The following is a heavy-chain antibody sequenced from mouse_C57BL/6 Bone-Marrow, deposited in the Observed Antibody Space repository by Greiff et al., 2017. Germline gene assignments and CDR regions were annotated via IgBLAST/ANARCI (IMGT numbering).Heavy chain of an antibody. Sequence: EVKLVESGGGLVQPGGSMKLSCVASGFTFSNYWMNWVRQSPGKGLEWVAQIRLKSDNYATHYAESVKGRFTISRDDSKSSVYLQMNNLRAEDTGIYYCTGSSGWYFDVWGTGTTVTVSS. V-gene: IGHV6-3*01. CDR3: TGSSGWYFDV. CDR2: IRLKSDNYAT. J-gene: IGHJ1*03. CDR1: GFTFSNYW.